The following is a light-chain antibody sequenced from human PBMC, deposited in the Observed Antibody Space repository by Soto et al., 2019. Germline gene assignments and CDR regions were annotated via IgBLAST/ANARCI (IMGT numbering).Light chain of an antibody. CDR3: KQANSFPPT. CDR2: AAS. Sequence: DIQMTQFPSSVSASVGDRVTISCRASQDITNWLAWYQQKPGKAPKLLIYAASSLHTGVPSRFSGSGSGTDFTLTISSLQPEDFATYYCKQANSFPPTFGGGTKVEIK. J-gene: IGKJ4*01. CDR1: QDITNW. V-gene: IGKV1-12*01.